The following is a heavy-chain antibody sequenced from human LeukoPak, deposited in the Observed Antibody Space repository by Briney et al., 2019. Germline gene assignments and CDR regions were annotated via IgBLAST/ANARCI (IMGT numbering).Heavy chain of an antibody. Sequence: PGGSLRLSCAASGFTFSSYGMHWVRQAPGKGLEWVAVISYDGSNKYYADSVKGRFTISRDNSKNTLYLQMNSLRAEDTAVYYCAIKANSGSYWIEENFDYWGQGTLVTVSS. CDR2: ISYDGSNK. J-gene: IGHJ4*02. V-gene: IGHV3-30*03. CDR1: GFTFSSYG. D-gene: IGHD1-26*01. CDR3: AIKANSGSYWIEENFDY.